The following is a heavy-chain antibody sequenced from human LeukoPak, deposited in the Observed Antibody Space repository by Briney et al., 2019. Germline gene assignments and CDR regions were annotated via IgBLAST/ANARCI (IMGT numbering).Heavy chain of an antibody. Sequence: GGSLRLSCAASGFTLSDFAMTWVRQAPGKGLEWVSSVSGIGPNTYYAASVKGRFTISRDTSKNTLYLQMNSLRAEDTAVYYCTKRLSLRFDAFDIWGPGTMVTVSS. D-gene: IGHD3-3*01. CDR2: VSGIGPNT. J-gene: IGHJ3*02. V-gene: IGHV3-23*01. CDR1: GFTLSDFA. CDR3: TKRLSLRFDAFDI.